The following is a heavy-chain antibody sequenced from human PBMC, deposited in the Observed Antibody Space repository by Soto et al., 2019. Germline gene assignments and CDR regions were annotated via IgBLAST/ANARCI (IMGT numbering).Heavy chain of an antibody. D-gene: IGHD2-15*01. V-gene: IGHV4-34*01. CDR3: ARATPGYPGRAFQI. CDR1: GGSFSDYS. Sequence: SETLSLTCAVYGGSFSDYSWTWIRQPPGKGLEWIGEINHSGSTYYNPSLKSRVTISVDRSKNQFSLNLRSVTAADTAIYYCARATPGYPGRAFQIWGQGKMVTVSS. CDR2: INHSGST. J-gene: IGHJ3*02.